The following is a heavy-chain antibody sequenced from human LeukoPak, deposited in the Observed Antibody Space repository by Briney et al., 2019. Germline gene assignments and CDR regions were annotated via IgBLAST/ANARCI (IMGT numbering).Heavy chain of an antibody. Sequence: SVKVSCKASGGTFSNYAISWVRQAPRQGLEWMGGINIIFGTPTYAKKFQGRVTITADESTSTAYMELSSLRSEDTAVYYCAREYVGTELLWFGELLYEGNWFDPWGQGTLVTVSS. CDR1: GGTFSNYA. CDR2: INIIFGTP. D-gene: IGHD3-10*01. CDR3: AREYVGTELLWFGELLYEGNWFDP. V-gene: IGHV1-69*13. J-gene: IGHJ5*02.